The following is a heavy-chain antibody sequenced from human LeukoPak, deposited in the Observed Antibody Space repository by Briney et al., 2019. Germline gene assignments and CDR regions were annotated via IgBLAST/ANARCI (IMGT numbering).Heavy chain of an antibody. V-gene: IGHV3-30-3*02. D-gene: IGHD6-19*01. CDR3: AKSMTLQWRGFFDL. CDR2: ISYDGSNK. CDR1: GFTFSSYA. Sequence: GGSLRLSCAASGFTFSSYAMHWVRQAPGKGLEWVSVISYDGSNKYYADSVRGRFTISRDNSKNTLYLQKNSLRADDTAIYYYAKSMTLQWRGFFDLWGRGTHVTVSS. J-gene: IGHJ2*01.